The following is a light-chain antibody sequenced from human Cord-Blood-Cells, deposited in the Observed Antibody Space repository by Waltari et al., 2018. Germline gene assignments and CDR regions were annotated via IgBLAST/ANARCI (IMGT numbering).Light chain of an antibody. V-gene: IGLV2-11*01. CDR2: DVS. J-gene: IGLJ1*01. CDR1: SSDVGGYNY. Sequence: QSALTQPRSVSGSPGQSVTISCTGTSSDVGGYNYVSWYQQHPGKAPKLMIYDVSKRPSVVPDRVSGSKSGNTASLTISGLQAEDEADYYCCSYAGSYVFGTGTKVTVL. CDR3: CSYAGSYV.